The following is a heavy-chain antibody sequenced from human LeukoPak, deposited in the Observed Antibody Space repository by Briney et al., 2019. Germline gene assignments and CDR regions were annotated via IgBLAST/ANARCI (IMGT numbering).Heavy chain of an antibody. D-gene: IGHD3-16*02. Sequence: SETLSLTCAVYGGSFSPYYWSWIRQSPDKGLEWIGEINHSRSTNYNPSLKSRVTISVDTSKNQFSLKLSSVTAADTAVYYCARGILDFDYVWGSYRLDYWGQGTLVTVSS. CDR2: INHSRST. V-gene: IGHV4-34*01. CDR1: GGSFSPYY. CDR3: ARGILDFDYVWGSYRLDY. J-gene: IGHJ4*02.